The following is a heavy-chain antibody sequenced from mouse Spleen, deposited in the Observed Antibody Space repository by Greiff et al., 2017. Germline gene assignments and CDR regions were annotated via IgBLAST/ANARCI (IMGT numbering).Heavy chain of an antibody. CDR3: ARRDGDLAWFAY. D-gene: IGHD2-13*01. CDR1: GYTFTSYG. CDR2: IYPRSGNT. Sequence: VQLVESGAELARPGASVKLSCKASGYTFTSYGISWVKQRTGQGLEWIGEIYPRSGNTYYNEKFKGKATLTADKSSSTAYMELRSLTSEDSAVYFCARRDGDLAWFAYWGQGTLVTVSA. J-gene: IGHJ3*01. V-gene: IGHV1-81*01.